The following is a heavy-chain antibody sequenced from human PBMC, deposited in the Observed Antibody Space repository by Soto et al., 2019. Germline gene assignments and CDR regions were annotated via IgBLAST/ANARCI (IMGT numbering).Heavy chain of an antibody. D-gene: IGHD6-13*01. CDR2: IYYSGST. Sequence: SETLSLTCTVSGGSISSYYWSWIRQPPGKGLEWIGYIYYSGSTNYNPSLKSRVTISVDTSKNQFSLKLSSVTAADTAVYYCARGLIAAAGMGFDYWGQGTLVTVSS. J-gene: IGHJ4*02. CDR1: GGSISSYY. V-gene: IGHV4-59*01. CDR3: ARGLIAAAGMGFDY.